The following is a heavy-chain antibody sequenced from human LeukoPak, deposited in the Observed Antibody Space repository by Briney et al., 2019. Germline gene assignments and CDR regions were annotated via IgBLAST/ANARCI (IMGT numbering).Heavy chain of an antibody. J-gene: IGHJ4*02. CDR3: ARGVPRDCSGGSCYSGYDY. CDR1: GGSFSGYY. Sequence: SSETLSLTCAVYGGSFSGYYWSWIRQPPGKGLEWIGELNHSGSTNYNPSLKSRVTISVDTSKNQFSLKLSSVTAADTAVYYCARGVPRDCSGGSCYSGYDYWGQGTLVTVSS. CDR2: LNHSGST. V-gene: IGHV4-34*01. D-gene: IGHD2-15*01.